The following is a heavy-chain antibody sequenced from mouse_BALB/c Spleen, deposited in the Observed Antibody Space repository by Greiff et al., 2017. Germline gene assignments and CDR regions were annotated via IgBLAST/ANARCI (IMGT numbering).Heavy chain of an antibody. D-gene: IGHD3-1*01. Sequence: DVKLQESGPGLVKPSQSLSLTCSVTGYSITSGYYWNWIRQFPGNKLEWMGYISYDGSNNYNPSLKNRISITRDTSKNQFFLKLNSVTTEDTATYYCARDRGDWGQGTLVTVSA. J-gene: IGHJ3*01. V-gene: IGHV3-6*02. CDR2: ISYDGSN. CDR1: GYSITSGYY. CDR3: ARDRGD.